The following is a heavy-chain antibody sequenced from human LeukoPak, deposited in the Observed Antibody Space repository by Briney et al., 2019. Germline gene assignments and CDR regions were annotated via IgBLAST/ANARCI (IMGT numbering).Heavy chain of an antibody. Sequence: WGTLRLACVASGLSISGSSMHWVRQASGKGLEWVGRIRSKIHSYATTYAASVKGRFTISRDDSENTVYLEMNSLKSEDTALYYCSRLAPSFEAYLEDYWGQGTLVTVSS. J-gene: IGHJ4*02. D-gene: IGHD3-9*01. CDR2: IRSKIHSYAT. V-gene: IGHV3-73*01. CDR3: SRLAPSFEAYLEDY. CDR1: GLSISGSS.